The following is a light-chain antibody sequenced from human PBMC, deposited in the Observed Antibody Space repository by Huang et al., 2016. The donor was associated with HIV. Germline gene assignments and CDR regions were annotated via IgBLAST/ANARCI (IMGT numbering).Light chain of an antibody. V-gene: IGKV2-28*01. CDR2: LGS. Sequence: DVVMTQSPLSLPVTPGEPASITCRSSQSLLHSDGNNYFDWYLQKPGQSPQLLIYLGSNRGAGGPERFSWSGSGTGLTLKIRRGEAGDFGGYYCMQGLRTPRNFGQGTRLEIK. CDR3: MQGLRTPRN. CDR1: QSLLHSDGNNY. J-gene: IGKJ2*01.